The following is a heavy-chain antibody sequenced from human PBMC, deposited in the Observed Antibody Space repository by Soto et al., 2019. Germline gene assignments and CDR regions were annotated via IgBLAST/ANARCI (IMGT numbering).Heavy chain of an antibody. D-gene: IGHD6-13*01. J-gene: IGHJ6*02. V-gene: IGHV3-53*01. Sequence: PGWSLRHSRSASALLVRSSYIPLVRQAPGKGLEWVSFLYSGGTTYYADSVKGRFIISRDNSKNTLYLQMNSLRAEDTAVYYCGTAAADYYYYNGMDVWGQGT. CDR2: LYSGGTT. CDR3: GTAAADYYYYNGMDV. CDR1: ALLVRSSY.